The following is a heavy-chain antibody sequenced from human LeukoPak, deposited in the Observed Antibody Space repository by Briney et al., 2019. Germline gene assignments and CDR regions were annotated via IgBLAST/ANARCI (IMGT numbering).Heavy chain of an antibody. V-gene: IGHV3-33*01. J-gene: IGHJ4*02. Sequence: GGSLRLSCAASGFTFSSYGMHWVRQAPGKGLEWVAVIWYDGSNKYYADSVKGRFTISRDNSKNTLYLQMNSLRAEDTAVYYCASGRSYGSYFDYWGQGTLVTVSS. CDR2: IWYDGSNK. CDR1: GFTFSSYG. D-gene: IGHD5-18*01. CDR3: ASGRSYGSYFDY.